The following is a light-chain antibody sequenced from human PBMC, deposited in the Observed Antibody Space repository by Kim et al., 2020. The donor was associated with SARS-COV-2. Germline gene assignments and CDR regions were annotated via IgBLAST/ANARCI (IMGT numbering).Light chain of an antibody. Sequence: VSPGGRATLSCRASQSVRTNLAWYQQKPGQAPRLLIYAASSRVTGIPAKFSGSGSETEFTLTISSLQSEDFAVYYCQQYDKWPLTFGGGTKVDIK. J-gene: IGKJ4*01. CDR3: QQYDKWPLT. V-gene: IGKV3-15*01. CDR1: QSVRTN. CDR2: AAS.